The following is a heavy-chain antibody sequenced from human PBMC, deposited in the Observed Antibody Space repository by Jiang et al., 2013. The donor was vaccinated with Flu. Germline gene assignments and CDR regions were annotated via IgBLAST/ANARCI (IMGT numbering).Heavy chain of an antibody. CDR1: GDSVSSDTVI. CDR2: TYYRSNWDN. Sequence: TLSLTCVISGDSVSSDTVIWSWIRQSPSRGLEWLGRTYYRSNWDNDYAESVKSRITVNPDTSKNQFSLQLNSVTPEDTAVYYCARNYYGSGSYYANFDYWGQGTVVTVSS. D-gene: IGHD3-10*01. CDR3: ARNYYGSGSYYANFDY. J-gene: IGHJ4*02. V-gene: IGHV6-1*01.